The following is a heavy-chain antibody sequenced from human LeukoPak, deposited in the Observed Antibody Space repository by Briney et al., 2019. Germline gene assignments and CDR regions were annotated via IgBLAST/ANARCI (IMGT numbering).Heavy chain of an antibody. J-gene: IGHJ3*02. D-gene: IGHD1-26*01. CDR1: GFTFSSYS. CDR2: ISSSSSTI. V-gene: IGHV3-48*02. CDR3: ARESGSYHDAFDI. Sequence: GGSLRLSCAASGFTFSSYSMNWVRQAPGKGLEWVSYISSSSSTIYYAGSVKGRFTISRDNAKNSLYLRMNSLRDEDTAVYYCARESGSYHDAFDIWGQGTMVTVSS.